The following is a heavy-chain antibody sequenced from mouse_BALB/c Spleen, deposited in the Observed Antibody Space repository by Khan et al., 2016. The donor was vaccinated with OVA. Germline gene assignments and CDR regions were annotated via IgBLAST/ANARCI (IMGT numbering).Heavy chain of an antibody. CDR3: ARPPYFSYTVAY. CDR2: INTYTGEP. Sequence: QIQLVQSGPELKKPGETVKISCKASGYSFRNFGMNWVKEAPGKGLEWMGWINTYTGEPTYADDFKGRFAFSLETSASTAYLQISNLTNEDTATYFWARPPYFSYTVAYWGQGTSGTVSS. CDR1: GYSFRNFG. V-gene: IGHV9-3-1*01. J-gene: IGHJ4*01. D-gene: IGHD2-10*01.